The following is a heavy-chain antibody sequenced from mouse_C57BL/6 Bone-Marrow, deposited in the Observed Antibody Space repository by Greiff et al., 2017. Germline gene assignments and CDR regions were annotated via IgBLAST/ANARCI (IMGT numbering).Heavy chain of an antibody. CDR3: ARVLRLYWYFDV. CDR1: GYTFTSYW. J-gene: IGHJ1*03. Sequence: VQLQQSGAELAKPGASVKLSCKASGYTFTSYWMHWVKQRHGKGLEWIGYINPSSGYTKYNQKFKDKATLTADKSSSTAYMQLSGLTYEDSAVYYCARVLRLYWYFDVWGTGTTVTVSA. D-gene: IGHD3-2*02. CDR2: INPSSGYT. V-gene: IGHV1-7*01.